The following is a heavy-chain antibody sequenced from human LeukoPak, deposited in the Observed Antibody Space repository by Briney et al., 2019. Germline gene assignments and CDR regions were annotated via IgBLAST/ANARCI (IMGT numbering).Heavy chain of an antibody. Sequence: ASVKVSCKASGYTFTSYGIGWVRQAPGQGLEWMGWMNPNSGNTGYAQKFQGRVTMTRNTSISTAYMELSSLRSEDTAVYCCARGSSKGGYKDWGQGALVTVSS. V-gene: IGHV1-8*02. CDR1: GYTFTSYG. J-gene: IGHJ4*02. D-gene: IGHD5-24*01. CDR2: MNPNSGNT. CDR3: ARGSSKGGYKD.